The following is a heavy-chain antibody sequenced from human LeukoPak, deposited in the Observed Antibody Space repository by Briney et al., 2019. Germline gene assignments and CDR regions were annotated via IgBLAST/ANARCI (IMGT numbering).Heavy chain of an antibody. D-gene: IGHD5-18*01. Sequence: SETLSLTCIVSSGSINNHYWSWIRQPPGKGLEWIGYIYDSWNTNYNPSLKSRVTISIDTSKNQFSLNLTSVTAADTAVYYCARDQVGYGLDYWGQGTLVTVSS. CDR2: IYDSWNT. V-gene: IGHV4-59*11. CDR1: SGSINNHY. CDR3: ARDQVGYGLDY. J-gene: IGHJ4*02.